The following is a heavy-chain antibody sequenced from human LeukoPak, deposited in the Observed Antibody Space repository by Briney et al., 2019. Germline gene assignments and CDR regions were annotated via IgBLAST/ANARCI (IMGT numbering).Heavy chain of an antibody. V-gene: IGHV1-2*02. CDR3: ARGPLWFGELVDY. CDR1: GYTFTGYY. D-gene: IGHD3-10*01. Sequence: ASVKVSCKASGYTFTGYYMHWVRQAPGQGLEWMGWINPNSGGTNYAQKFQGRVTMTRDTSISTAYMELSRLRSDGTAVYYCARGPLWFGELVDYWGQGTLVTVSS. J-gene: IGHJ4*02. CDR2: INPNSGGT.